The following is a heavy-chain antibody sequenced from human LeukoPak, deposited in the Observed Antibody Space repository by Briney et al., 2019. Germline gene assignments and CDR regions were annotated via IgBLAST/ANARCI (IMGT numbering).Heavy chain of an antibody. D-gene: IGHD3-10*01. J-gene: IGHJ6*02. CDR1: GFTFSSYA. CDR2: IRSKAYGGTT. CDR3: TRDRKRYGSGSYYPLVYSYYYYYGVDV. Sequence: GGSLRLSCAASGFTFSSYAMSWVRQAPGKGLEWVGFIRSKAYGGTTEYAASVKGRFTISRDDSKSIAYLQMNSLKTEDTAVYYCTRDRKRYGSGSYYPLVYSYYYYYGVDVWGQGTTVTVSS. V-gene: IGHV3-49*04.